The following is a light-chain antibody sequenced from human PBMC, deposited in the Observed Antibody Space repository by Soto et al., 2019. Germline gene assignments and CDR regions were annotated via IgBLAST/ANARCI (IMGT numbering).Light chain of an antibody. J-gene: IGKJ1*01. CDR1: QSLSGW. V-gene: IGKV1-5*01. CDR3: QQYNSYSPWT. Sequence: DIQMTQSPSTLSASVGDRVTITCRASQSLSGWLVWYQQKPGKAPKLLIYDVSSLQSGVPSRFSGSGSGTEFTLTISSLQPDDFATYYCQQYNSYSPWTFGQGTKVELK. CDR2: DVS.